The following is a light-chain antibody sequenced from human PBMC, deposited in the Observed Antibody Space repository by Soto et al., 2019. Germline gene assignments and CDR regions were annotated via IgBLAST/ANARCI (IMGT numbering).Light chain of an antibody. CDR1: SSDVGGYNY. Sequence: QSVLTPPASVSGSPGQSITISCTGTSSDVGGYNYVSWYQQHPGKAPQLMIYEVSSRPSGVSHRFSGSKSGNTASLTISGLQAEDEADYYCSSYTSSSTLVFGTGTKVTVL. CDR2: EVS. V-gene: IGLV2-14*01. CDR3: SSYTSSSTLV. J-gene: IGLJ1*01.